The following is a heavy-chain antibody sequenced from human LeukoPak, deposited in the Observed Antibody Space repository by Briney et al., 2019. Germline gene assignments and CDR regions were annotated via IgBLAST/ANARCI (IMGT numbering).Heavy chain of an antibody. J-gene: IGHJ4*02. V-gene: IGHV3-48*02. CDR3: AREAIKDY. Sequence: PGGSLRLSCEVSGFTFSSHSMNWVRQAPGEGLEWVSYISSGSGTIYYADSVKGRFTIARDDAKNSLYLQMSSLRDEDTAVYYCAREAIKDYWGQGTLVTVSS. CDR1: GFTFSSHS. CDR2: ISSGSGTI.